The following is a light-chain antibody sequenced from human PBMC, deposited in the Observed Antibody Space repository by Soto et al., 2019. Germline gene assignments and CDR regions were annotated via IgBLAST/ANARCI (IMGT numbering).Light chain of an antibody. J-gene: IGLJ2*01. CDR3: SSYAGSSARVV. V-gene: IGLV2-23*01. CDR2: EGT. CDR1: STDFENYNL. Sequence: QSVLTQPASVSGSPGQSITISCTRSSTDFENYNLVSWYQHCPDKAPKLIIYEGTKRPSEISDRFSGSESDTTASLIISGLQPEDEADYYCSSYAGSSARVVFGGGTQLTV.